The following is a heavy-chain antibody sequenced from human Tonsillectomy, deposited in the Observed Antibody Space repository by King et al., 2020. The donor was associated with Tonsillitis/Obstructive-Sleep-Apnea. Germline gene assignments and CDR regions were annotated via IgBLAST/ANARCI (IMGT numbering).Heavy chain of an antibody. J-gene: IGHJ6*03. CDR3: ATLNYPLAECGSTSCKYYMDV. V-gene: IGHV3-15*01. CDR1: GFTFSNAW. CDR2: IKSKTDGGTT. Sequence: QLVESGGGLVKPGGSLRLSCAASGFTFSNAWMSWVRQAPGKGLEWVGRIKSKTDGGTTDYAAPVKGRFTISRDDSKHTLYLQMNSLKTEDTAVYYGATLNYPLAECGSTSCKYYMDVWGKGTTVTVSS. D-gene: IGHD2-2*01.